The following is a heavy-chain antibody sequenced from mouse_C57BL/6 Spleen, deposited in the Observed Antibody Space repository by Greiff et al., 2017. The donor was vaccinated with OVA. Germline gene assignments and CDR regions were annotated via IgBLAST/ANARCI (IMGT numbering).Heavy chain of an antibody. Sequence: QVQLQQPGAELVKPGASVKMSCKASGYTFTSYWITWVKQRPGQGLEWIGDIYPGRGSTNYNEKFKSKATLTVDTSSSTAYMQLSSLTSEDSAVYYCASTMTYYYAMDYWGQGTSVTVSS. CDR2: IYPGRGST. D-gene: IGHD2-4*01. V-gene: IGHV1-55*01. CDR3: ASTMTYYYAMDY. J-gene: IGHJ4*01. CDR1: GYTFTSYW.